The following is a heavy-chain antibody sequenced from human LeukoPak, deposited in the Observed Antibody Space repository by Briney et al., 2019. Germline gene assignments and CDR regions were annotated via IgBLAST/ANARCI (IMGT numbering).Heavy chain of an antibody. CDR1: GGTFSSYT. CDR3: AILLSAQLWCEFDY. Sequence: ASVKVSCKASGGTFSSYTISWVRQAPGQGLEWMGGIIPILGIANYAQKFQGRVTITADKSTSTAYMELSSLRSEDTAVYYCAILLSAQLWCEFDYWGQGTLVTVSS. V-gene: IGHV1-69*10. D-gene: IGHD5-18*01. CDR2: IIPILGIA. J-gene: IGHJ4*02.